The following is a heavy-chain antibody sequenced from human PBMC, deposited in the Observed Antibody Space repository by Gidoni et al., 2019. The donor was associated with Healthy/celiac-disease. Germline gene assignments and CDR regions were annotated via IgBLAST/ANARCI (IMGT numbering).Heavy chain of an antibody. Sequence: EVQLVESAGGLVQPGMSLRLSCAAPGSTFVDYAMHWVRQAQGKGLEWVSGISWNSGSIGYADSVKGRFTISRDNAKNSLYLQMNSLRAEDTALYYCAKVTTYYYYYYGMDVWGQGTTVTVSS. J-gene: IGHJ6*02. CDR2: ISWNSGSI. CDR1: GSTFVDYA. D-gene: IGHD4-4*01. V-gene: IGHV3-9*01. CDR3: AKVTTYYYYYYGMDV.